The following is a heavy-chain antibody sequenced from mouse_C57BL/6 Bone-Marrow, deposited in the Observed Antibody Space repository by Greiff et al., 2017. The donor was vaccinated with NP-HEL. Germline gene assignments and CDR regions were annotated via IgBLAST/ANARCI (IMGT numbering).Heavy chain of an antibody. CDR3: ARYRASTGTRAMDY. D-gene: IGHD4-1*02. CDR2: INPSSGYT. V-gene: IGHV1-7*01. Sequence: VQLQQSGAELAKPGASVKLSCKASGYTFTSYWMHWVKQRPGQGLEWIGYINPSSGYTQYNQKFQDKATLTANKSSSTAYMQLISLTYEDSAVDYCARYRASTGTRAMDYWGQGTSVTVSA. CDR1: GYTFTSYW. J-gene: IGHJ4*01.